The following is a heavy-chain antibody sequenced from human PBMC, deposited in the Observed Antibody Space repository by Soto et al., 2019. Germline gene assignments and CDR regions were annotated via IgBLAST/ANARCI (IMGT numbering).Heavy chain of an antibody. J-gene: IGHJ4*02. D-gene: IGHD6-13*01. Sequence: VKVSCKASGYTFTGYYMHWVRQAPGQGLEWMGWINPNSGGTNYAQKFQGRVTMTRDTSISTAYMELSRLRSDDTAVYYCAREHGSSWYYYFDYWGQGTLVTVSS. CDR1: GYTFTGYY. V-gene: IGHV1-2*02. CDR3: AREHGSSWYYYFDY. CDR2: INPNSGGT.